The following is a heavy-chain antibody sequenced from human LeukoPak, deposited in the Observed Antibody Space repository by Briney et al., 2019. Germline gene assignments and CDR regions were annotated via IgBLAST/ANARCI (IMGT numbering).Heavy chain of an antibody. Sequence: GGSLRLSCAASGFTVSSNYMSWVRQAPGKGLEWVAIISYDGGNKYYTDSVKGRFTISRDNSKNTLYLQMNSLRAEDTAVYFCVSLGYSSSSVRYWGQGTLVTVSS. J-gene: IGHJ4*02. CDR2: ISYDGGNK. CDR1: GFTVSSNY. D-gene: IGHD6-6*01. V-gene: IGHV3-30*03. CDR3: VSLGYSSSSVRY.